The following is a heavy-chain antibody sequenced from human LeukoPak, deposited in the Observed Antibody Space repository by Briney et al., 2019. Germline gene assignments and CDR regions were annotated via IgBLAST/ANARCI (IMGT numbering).Heavy chain of an antibody. D-gene: IGHD3-22*01. V-gene: IGHV3-23*01. CDR3: TRDSSGYAEFDY. J-gene: IGHJ4*02. CDR2: VSRSGGGT. CDR1: GFTFSSYA. Sequence: GGSLRLSCAASGFTFSSYAMTWVRQAPGKGLEWVSAVSRSGGGTYYSDSVKGRFTISRDNSKNTLYLQMNNLRAEDTAVYYCTRDSSGYAEFDYWGQGTLVTVSS.